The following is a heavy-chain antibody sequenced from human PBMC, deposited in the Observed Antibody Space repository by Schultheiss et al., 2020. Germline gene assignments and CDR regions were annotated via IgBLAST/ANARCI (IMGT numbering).Heavy chain of an antibody. Sequence: SETLSLTCAVYGGSFSGYYWSWIRQPPGKGLEWIGEINHSGSTNYNPSLKSRVTISVDTSKNQFSLKLSSVTAADTAVYYCARDLQFGAYNWFDPWGQGTLVTVSS. CDR1: GGSFSGYY. CDR3: ARDLQFGAYNWFDP. D-gene: IGHD3-10*01. CDR2: INHSGST. J-gene: IGHJ5*02. V-gene: IGHV4-34*01.